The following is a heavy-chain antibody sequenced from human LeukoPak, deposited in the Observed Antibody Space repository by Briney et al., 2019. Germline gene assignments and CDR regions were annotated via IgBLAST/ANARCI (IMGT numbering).Heavy chain of an antibody. CDR2: VKEDGSEK. CDR3: ARDRRQETANWFAP. V-gene: IGHV3-7*01. J-gene: IGHJ5*02. CDR1: GFTFSSYW. Sequence: PGGSLRLSCAASGFTFSSYWMSWVRQAPGKGLEWVANVKEDGSEKFYVETVKGRFTISRDNAKNSLFLQMNSLRAEDTAVYYCARDRRQETANWFAPWGQGTLVTVSS.